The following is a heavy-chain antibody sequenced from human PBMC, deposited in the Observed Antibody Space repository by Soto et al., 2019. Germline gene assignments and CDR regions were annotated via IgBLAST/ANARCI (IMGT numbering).Heavy chain of an antibody. V-gene: IGHV1-69*02. Sequence: QVQLVQSGAEVKRPGSSVKVSCKASGDTFNFYSINWVRQAPGLGLEWMGRVNPIVSMSNYAQKFQGRVTMTADKSTSTANMKLSGLRSEDTASYYCGSSYGSGYRAFDYWGQGALVTVSS. CDR2: VNPIVSMS. J-gene: IGHJ4*02. CDR3: GSSYGSGYRAFDY. D-gene: IGHD3-10*01. CDR1: GDTFNFYS.